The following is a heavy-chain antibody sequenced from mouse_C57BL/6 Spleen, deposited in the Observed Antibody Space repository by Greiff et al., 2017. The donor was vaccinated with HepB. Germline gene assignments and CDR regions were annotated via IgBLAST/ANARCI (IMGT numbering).Heavy chain of an antibody. V-gene: IGHV1-82*01. CDR2: IYPGDGDT. J-gene: IGHJ2*01. Sequence: VKLQQSGPELVKPGASVKISCKASGYAFSSSWMNWVKQRPGKGLEWIGRIYPGDGDTNYNGKFKGKATLTADKSSSTAYMQLSSLTSEDSAVYFCARLGPYGNYNYWGQGTTLTVSS. D-gene: IGHD2-1*01. CDR3: ARLGPYGNYNY. CDR1: GYAFSSSW.